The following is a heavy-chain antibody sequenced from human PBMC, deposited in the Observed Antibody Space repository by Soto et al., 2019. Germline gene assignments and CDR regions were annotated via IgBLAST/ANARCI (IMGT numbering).Heavy chain of an antibody. CDR3: ARGGRDCSGGSCYSPN. J-gene: IGHJ4*02. Sequence: GAAVKVSCKAPGYTFTSYAMHLFRQYPGQRLEWMGLINAGNGNTKYSQKFQGRVTITRDTSASTAYMELSSLRSEDTAVYYCARGGRDCSGGSCYSPNWGQGTLVTVSS. CDR2: INAGNGNT. CDR1: GYTFTSYA. V-gene: IGHV1-3*01. D-gene: IGHD2-15*01.